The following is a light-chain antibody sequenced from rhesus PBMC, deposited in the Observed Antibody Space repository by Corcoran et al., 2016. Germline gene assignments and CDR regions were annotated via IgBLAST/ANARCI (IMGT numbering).Light chain of an antibody. V-gene: IGKV1-69*01. Sequence: DIQMTQSPSSLFASVGDRVTITGRASQGNSNWVAWYQQKPGKAPKLLYYGASNLETGVPARFSGCGSGNNFTPALNSLQPHDILTSSCQRYGNSALPFDGGAKVELE. CDR3: QRYGNSALP. CDR1: QGNSNW. CDR2: GAS. J-gene: IGKJ4*01.